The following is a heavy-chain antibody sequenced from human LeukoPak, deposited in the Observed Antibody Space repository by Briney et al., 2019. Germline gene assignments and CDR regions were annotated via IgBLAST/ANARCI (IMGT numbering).Heavy chain of an antibody. D-gene: IGHD6-19*01. CDR1: GGSISSSSYY. Sequence: SETLSLTXTVSGGSISSSSYYWGWISQPPGKGLEWIGSIYYSGSTYYNPSLKSRVTISVDTSKNQFSLKLSSVTAADTAVYYCARHWGSSGWYWGQGTLVTVSS. J-gene: IGHJ4*02. CDR3: ARHWGSSGWY. V-gene: IGHV4-39*01. CDR2: IYYSGST.